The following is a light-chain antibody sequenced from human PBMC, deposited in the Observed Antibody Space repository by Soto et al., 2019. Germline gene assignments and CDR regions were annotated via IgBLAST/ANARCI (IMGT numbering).Light chain of an antibody. CDR1: QSVLYSANNKNY. CDR2: WAS. Sequence: DNVMTQSPDSLAVSLGERATINCKSSQSVLYSANNKNYLAWYQQKPGQSPKLLIYWASARESGVPDRFSGSGSGTDFTLTISSLQAEDVAVYYCQQYYSPPYTFGQGTKLEIK. J-gene: IGKJ2*01. CDR3: QQYYSPPYT. V-gene: IGKV4-1*01.